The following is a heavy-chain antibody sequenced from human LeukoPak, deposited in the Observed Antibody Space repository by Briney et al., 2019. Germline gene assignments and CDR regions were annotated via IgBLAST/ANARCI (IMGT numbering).Heavy chain of an antibody. J-gene: IGHJ5*02. V-gene: IGHV1-18*01. CDR2: VSAYNGNT. CDR1: GYTFTSYG. D-gene: IGHD3-3*01. CDR3: ARDYAPPPYYDFWSGYSLWFDP. Sequence: ASVKVSCKASGYTFTSYGIIWVRQAPGQGLEWMGWVSAYNGNTNYAQKLQGRVTMTTDTSTSTAYMELRSLRSDDTAVYYCARDYAPPPYYDFWSGYSLWFDPWGQGTLVTVSS.